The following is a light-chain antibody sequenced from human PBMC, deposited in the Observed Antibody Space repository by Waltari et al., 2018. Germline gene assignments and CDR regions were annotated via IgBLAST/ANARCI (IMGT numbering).Light chain of an antibody. V-gene: IGKV3-20*01. CDR2: AAF. J-gene: IGKJ1*01. CDR3: QQYGRSPRT. CDR1: QSVIGSY. Sequence: DIVLTQSPASLSLSPGERATLSSRASQSVIGSYLAWYQQQPGQAPRLLIYAAFSRATGSPDRFSGSGSGTDLTRIIRRLEPEDFAVYYCQQYGRSPRTFGQGTKVEIK.